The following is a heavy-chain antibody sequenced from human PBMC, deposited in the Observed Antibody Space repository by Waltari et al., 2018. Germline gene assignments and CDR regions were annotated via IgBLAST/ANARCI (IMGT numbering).Heavy chain of an antibody. CDR1: GYTFIRYG. Sequence: QVQLVQSGAEVKRPGAPVKVPCKPSGYTFIRYGVDCVRQAPGQGLEWMGWSSPSDGHTNYAQKFQGRVTMTTDTSTSTAYMELRDLRADDTAIYYWARLPGYSSGWYDNWGQGTLVTVSS. CDR3: ARLPGYSSGWYDN. V-gene: IGHV1-18*01. J-gene: IGHJ4*02. D-gene: IGHD6-19*01. CDR2: SSPSDGHT.